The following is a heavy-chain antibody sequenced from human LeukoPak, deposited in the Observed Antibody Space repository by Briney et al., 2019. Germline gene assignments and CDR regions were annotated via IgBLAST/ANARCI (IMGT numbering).Heavy chain of an antibody. J-gene: IGHJ6*03. CDR3: ARAHGSGSYYNQLPAYFMDV. V-gene: IGHV5-51*01. CDR1: GYSFTSYW. CDR2: IYPGDSDT. D-gene: IGHD3-10*01. Sequence: GEPLKISCKGSGYSFTSYWIGWVRQMPGKGLEWMGIIYPGDSDTRYSPSFQGQVTISADKSIRTAYLQWSSLKASDTAMYYCARAHGSGSYYNQLPAYFMDVWGKGTTVTVSS.